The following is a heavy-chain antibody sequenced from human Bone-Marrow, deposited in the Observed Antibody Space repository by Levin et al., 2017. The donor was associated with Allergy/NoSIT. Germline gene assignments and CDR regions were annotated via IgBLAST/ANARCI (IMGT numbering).Heavy chain of an antibody. CDR2: IKEDGNEI. J-gene: IGHJ4*02. CDR1: GFILKNHW. V-gene: IGHV3-7*01. Sequence: GGSLRLSCAASGFILKNHWMTWVRQAPGKGLEWVANIKEDGNEIYYVDSVMGRFTISRDNVKNSLFLHMNSLRAEDTAIYYCARDMTPAYWDQGTLVTVSS. CDR3: ARDMTPAY. D-gene: IGHD3-16*01.